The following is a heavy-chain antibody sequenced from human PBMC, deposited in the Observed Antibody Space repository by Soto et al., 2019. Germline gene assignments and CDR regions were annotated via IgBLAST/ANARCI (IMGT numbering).Heavy chain of an antibody. D-gene: IGHD3-10*01. Sequence: QVQLVQSGAEMKKPGSSVKVSCQSSGGTFNTYAMNWVRQAPGQGPERMGDISPMFGAANYAPKFQGRVTITADESTGTSYMQLSSLTSEDPALYFCAREVQVHTPAFVYWGQGTLVTVSS. CDR1: GGTFNTYA. CDR3: AREVQVHTPAFVY. CDR2: ISPMFGAA. J-gene: IGHJ4*02. V-gene: IGHV1-69*19.